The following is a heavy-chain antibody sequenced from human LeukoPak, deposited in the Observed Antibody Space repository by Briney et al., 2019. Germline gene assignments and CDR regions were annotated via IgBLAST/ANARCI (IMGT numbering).Heavy chain of an antibody. CDR2: ITYSGST. CDR3: ARGGVGGYDYFDS. J-gene: IGHJ4*02. Sequence: SQTLSLTCTVSRGSISSDDYYWSWIRQPPGKGLEWIGHITYSGSTDYSPSLRSRVTMSVDTSKNQFSLKLNSVTAAETAMYFCARGGVGGYDYFDSWGQGPLVAVSS. V-gene: IGHV4-30-4*01. D-gene: IGHD5-12*01. CDR1: RGSISSDDYY.